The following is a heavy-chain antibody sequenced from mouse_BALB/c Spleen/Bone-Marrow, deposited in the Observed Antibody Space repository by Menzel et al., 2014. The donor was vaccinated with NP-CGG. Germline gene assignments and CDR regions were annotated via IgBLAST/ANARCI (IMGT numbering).Heavy chain of an antibody. V-gene: IGHV5-12-2*01. CDR1: GFIFSSYT. Sequence: EVHLVESGGGLVQPGGSLKLSCAASGFIFSSYTMSWVRQTPEKRLEWVAYISNGGGSTYYPDTVKGRFTISRDNAKNTLYLQMSSLKSEDTAMYYCARQIYFPYFDYWGQGTTLTVSS. CDR2: ISNGGGST. D-gene: IGHD2-1*01. CDR3: ARQIYFPYFDY. J-gene: IGHJ2*01.